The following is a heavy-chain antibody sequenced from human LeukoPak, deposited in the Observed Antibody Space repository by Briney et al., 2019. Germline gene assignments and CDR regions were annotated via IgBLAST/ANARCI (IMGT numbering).Heavy chain of an antibody. CDR1: GYTFTGYY. CDR2: INPNSGGT. J-gene: IGHJ6*03. CDR3: ARGTYYYYYMDV. Sequence: ASVKVSCKASGYTFTGYYMHWVRQAPGQGLEWMGWINPNSGGTNYARKFQGRVTMTRDTSISTAYMELSRLRSDDTAVYYCARGTYYYYYMDVWGKGTTVTVSS. V-gene: IGHV1-2*02.